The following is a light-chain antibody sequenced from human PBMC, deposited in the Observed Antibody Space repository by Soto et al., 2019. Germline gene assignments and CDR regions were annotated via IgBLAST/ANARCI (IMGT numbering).Light chain of an antibody. CDR3: QQTYSTPLT. CDR2: AAS. CDR1: QSISNY. J-gene: IGKJ4*01. Sequence: DIQMTQSPSSLSASVGDRVTVTCRASQSISNYLNWYQQKPGKAPKVLIYAASSLQSGVPSRFSGSRSGTDFTLTISNLQPEDFATYYCQQTYSTPLTFGGGTKVEIK. V-gene: IGKV1-39*01.